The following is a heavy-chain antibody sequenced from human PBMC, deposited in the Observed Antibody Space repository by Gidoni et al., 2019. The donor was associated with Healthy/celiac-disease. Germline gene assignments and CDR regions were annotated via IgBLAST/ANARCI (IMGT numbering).Heavy chain of an antibody. J-gene: IGHJ3*02. Sequence: EVQLLASGGGLVQPGGSLRLSCAASGFPFSSYAISWVRQAPGKGLGWVSAISGSGGSTYCADSVEGRFTISRDNSKNTLYLQMNSLRAQDTAVYYCAKDLRGGGGYAFDIWGQGTMVTVSS. V-gene: IGHV3-23*01. CDR2: ISGSGGST. CDR3: AKDLRGGGGYAFDI. CDR1: GFPFSSYA. D-gene: IGHD3-16*01.